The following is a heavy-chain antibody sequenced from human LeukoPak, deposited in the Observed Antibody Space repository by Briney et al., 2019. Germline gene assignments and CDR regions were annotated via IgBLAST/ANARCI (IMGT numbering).Heavy chain of an antibody. J-gene: IGHJ5*02. CDR2: INPSGGST. D-gene: IGHD3-3*01. Sequence: ASVKVSCKASGYTFTSYYMHWVRQAPGQGLEWMGIINPSGGSTSYAQKFQGRVTMTTDTSTSTAYMELRSLRSDDTAVYYCARVLRFLEWFPPSNWFDPWGQGTLVTVSS. CDR3: ARVLRFLEWFPPSNWFDP. V-gene: IGHV1-46*01. CDR1: GYTFTSYY.